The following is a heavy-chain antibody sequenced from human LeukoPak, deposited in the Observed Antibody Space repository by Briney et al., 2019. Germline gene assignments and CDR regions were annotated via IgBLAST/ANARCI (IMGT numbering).Heavy chain of an antibody. CDR2: VYHSGST. J-gene: IGHJ4*02. Sequence: ASETLSLTCAVSGGSITSSHWWTWVRQAPGQGLEWIGEVYHSGSTNYNPSLKSRVTISIDNTKSHFFLKLSSLTAADTAVYYCARARPWVDYWGQGILVTVSS. CDR3: ARARPWVDY. D-gene: IGHD6-6*01. V-gene: IGHV4-4*02. CDR1: GGSITSSHW.